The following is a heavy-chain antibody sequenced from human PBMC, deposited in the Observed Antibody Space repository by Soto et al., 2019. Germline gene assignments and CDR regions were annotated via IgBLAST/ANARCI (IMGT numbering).Heavy chain of an antibody. V-gene: IGHV1-18*01. Sequence: GASVKVSCKASGYTFTTCGFSWVRQAPGQGLEWMGWISTYNGNTNYAQTLRGRVTMTTDTSASTACMELRSLRSDDTAVYYCARDHFYSDSSGYLTFDYWGQGTLVTVSS. CDR1: GYTFTTCG. J-gene: IGHJ4*02. CDR3: ARDHFYSDSSGYLTFDY. D-gene: IGHD3-22*01. CDR2: ISTYNGNT.